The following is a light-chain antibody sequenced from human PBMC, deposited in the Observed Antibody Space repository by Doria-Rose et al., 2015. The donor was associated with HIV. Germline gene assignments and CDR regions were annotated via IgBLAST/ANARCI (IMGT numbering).Light chain of an antibody. J-gene: IGKJ1*01. Sequence: EIVMTQSPGTLSLSPGERATLSCRASQSFSSTYLAWYQQKPGQAPSLIIYDGSTRATGIPDRFSASGSGTDFTLTINRLEPEDFALYYCHQYGTSWTFGQGTKVEI. CDR1: QSFSSTY. V-gene: IGKV3-20*01. CDR2: DGS. CDR3: HQYGTSWT.